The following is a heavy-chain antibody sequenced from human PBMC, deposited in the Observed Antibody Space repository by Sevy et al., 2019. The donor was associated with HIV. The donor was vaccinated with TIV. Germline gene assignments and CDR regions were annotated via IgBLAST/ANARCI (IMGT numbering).Heavy chain of an antibody. CDR1: GYTFIGYY. D-gene: IGHD3-22*01. CDR2: INPNSGGT. CDR3: AREGLVVIEPPFQH. Sequence: ASVKVSCKASGYTFIGYYMHWVRQAPGQGLEWMGRINPNSGGTIYAQKFQGRVTMTRDTSISTAYMELSRLRSDDTAVYYCAREGLVVIEPPFQHWGQGTLVTVSS. J-gene: IGHJ1*01. V-gene: IGHV1-2*06.